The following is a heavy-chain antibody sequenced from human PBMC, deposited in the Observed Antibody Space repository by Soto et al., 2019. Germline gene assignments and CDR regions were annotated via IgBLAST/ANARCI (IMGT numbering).Heavy chain of an antibody. V-gene: IGHV3-48*02. D-gene: IGHD3-22*01. CDR1: GFTFSSYS. CDR3: AREKGYDSSGYYPSYYYYGMDV. Sequence: GGSLRLSCAASGFTFSSYSMNWVRQAPGKGLEWVSYISSSSSTIYYADSVKGRFTISRDNAKNSLYLQMNSLRDEDTAVYYCAREKGYDSSGYYPSYYYYGMDVWGQGTTVTVSS. J-gene: IGHJ6*02. CDR2: ISSSSSTI.